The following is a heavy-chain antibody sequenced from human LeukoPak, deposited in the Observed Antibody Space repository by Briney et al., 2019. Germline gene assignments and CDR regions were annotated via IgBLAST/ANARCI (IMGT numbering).Heavy chain of an antibody. CDR2: IYSGGST. Sequence: GGSLRLSCAASGFTVSTTYMNWVRQAPGKGLEWVSVIYSGGSTYYADSVKGRFTISRDYTRKTVDLQMNSLRADDTAVYYCAKERCSAGSCSSTPDYWGQGTPVTVSS. CDR3: AKERCSAGSCSSTPDY. D-gene: IGHD2-15*01. V-gene: IGHV3-53*01. CDR1: GFTVSTTY. J-gene: IGHJ4*02.